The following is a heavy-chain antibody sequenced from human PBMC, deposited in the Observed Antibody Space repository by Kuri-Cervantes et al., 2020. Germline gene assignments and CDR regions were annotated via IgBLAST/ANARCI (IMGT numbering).Heavy chain of an antibody. CDR2: IWYDGSNK. J-gene: IGHJ4*02. V-gene: IGHV3-33*06. CDR1: GFTFSSYG. Sequence: LSLTCAASGFTFSSYGMHWVRQAPGKGLEWVAVIWYDGSNKYYAGSVKGRFTISRDNSKNTLYLQMNSLRAEDTAVYYCAKDRTRGWTTVTTSTGLTNEQINDYWGQGTLVTVSS. D-gene: IGHD4-17*01. CDR3: AKDRTRGWTTVTTSTGLTNEQINDY.